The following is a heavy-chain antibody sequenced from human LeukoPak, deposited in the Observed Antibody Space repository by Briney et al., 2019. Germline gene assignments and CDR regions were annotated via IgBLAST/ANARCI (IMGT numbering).Heavy chain of an antibody. D-gene: IGHD2-21*02. CDR3: ARHPAYCGGDCYTDF. Sequence: PGGSLRLSCAASGFIFSSYEMSWVRQAPGKGLEWVSFITTSGSTIYYADSVKGRFTISRDNAKNSLSLQMNSLRAEDTAVYYCARHPAYCGGDCYTDFWGQGTLVTVSS. CDR1: GFIFSSYE. CDR2: ITTSGSTI. V-gene: IGHV3-48*03. J-gene: IGHJ4*02.